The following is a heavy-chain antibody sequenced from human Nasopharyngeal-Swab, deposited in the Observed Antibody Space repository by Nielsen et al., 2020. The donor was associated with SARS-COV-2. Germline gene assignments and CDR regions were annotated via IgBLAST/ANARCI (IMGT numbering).Heavy chain of an antibody. J-gene: IGHJ4*02. CDR3: ACLDMYTTGF. CDR1: GFTFSSYA. Sequence: GESLKISCAASGFTFSSYAMHWVRQAPGKGLEWVAVISYDGSNKYYADSVKGRFTISRDNSKNTLYLQMSNLRAEDTAVYYCACLDMYTTGFWGQGTLVTVSS. CDR2: ISYDGSNK. V-gene: IGHV3-30-3*01. D-gene: IGHD5-24*01.